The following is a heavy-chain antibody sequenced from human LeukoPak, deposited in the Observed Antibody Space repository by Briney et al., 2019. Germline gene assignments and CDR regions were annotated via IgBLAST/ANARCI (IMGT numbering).Heavy chain of an antibody. Sequence: SETLSLTCTVSGGSVSSGSYYWSWIRQPPGKGLEWIGYMYYSGSTNYNPSLRSRVTISVDTSKNQFSLKLSSVTAADTAVYYCARGRLAATLGVNWFDPWGQGTLVTVSS. J-gene: IGHJ5*02. V-gene: IGHV4-61*01. D-gene: IGHD2-15*01. CDR1: GGSVSSGSYY. CDR3: ARGRLAATLGVNWFDP. CDR2: MYYSGST.